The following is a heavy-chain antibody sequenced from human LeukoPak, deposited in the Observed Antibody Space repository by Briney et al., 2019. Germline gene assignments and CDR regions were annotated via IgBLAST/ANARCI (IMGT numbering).Heavy chain of an antibody. J-gene: IGHJ6*03. CDR3: ARGVAALMDV. Sequence: GGSLRLSCAASRFTLSNYWMNWVRQAPGKGLEWVANIKQDASEKYYVDSVRGRFTISRDNAKNSLYLQMDSLRGEDTAVYFCARGVAALMDVWGKGTTVTVSS. CDR1: RFTLSNYW. V-gene: IGHV3-7*04. D-gene: IGHD6-6*01. CDR2: IKQDASEK.